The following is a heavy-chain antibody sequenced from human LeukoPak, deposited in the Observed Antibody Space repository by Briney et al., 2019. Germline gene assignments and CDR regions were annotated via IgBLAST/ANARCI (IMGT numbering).Heavy chain of an antibody. CDR2: INHSGSI. Sequence: SETLSLTCAVYGGSFSGYYWSWIRQPPGKGLEWIGEINHSGSINYNPSLKGRVTISVDTSKNQFSLKLSSVTAADTAVYYCARGRYCSSTSCYVGAYYYYGMDVWGQGTTVTVSS. J-gene: IGHJ6*02. V-gene: IGHV4-34*01. CDR1: GGSFSGYY. D-gene: IGHD2-2*01. CDR3: ARGRYCSSTSCYVGAYYYYGMDV.